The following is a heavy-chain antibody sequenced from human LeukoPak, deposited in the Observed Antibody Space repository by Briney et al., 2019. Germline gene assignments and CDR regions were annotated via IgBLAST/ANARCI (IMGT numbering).Heavy chain of an antibody. CDR1: GGSISIHY. Sequence: SETLSLTCTVSGGSISIHYWSWIRQPPGKGLEWIGYIYYSGSTNYNPSLKSRVTISVDTSKNQFSLKLSSVTAADTAVYYCARDRITGTTDNWFDPWGQGTLVTVSS. CDR3: ARDRITGTTDNWFDP. D-gene: IGHD1-14*01. CDR2: IYYSGST. J-gene: IGHJ5*02. V-gene: IGHV4-59*11.